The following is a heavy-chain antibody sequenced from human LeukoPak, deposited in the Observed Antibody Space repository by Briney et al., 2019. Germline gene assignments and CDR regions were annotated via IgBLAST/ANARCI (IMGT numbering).Heavy chain of an antibody. CDR1: GFTFSSYE. J-gene: IGHJ3*02. Sequence: GSLRLSCAASGFTFSSYEMNWVRQAPGKGLEGGSYISSSCSTIYYADSVKGRFTISRDNAKNSLSLQMNSLRAEDTAVYYCAREVGFGELWFGELSRHDAFDIWGQGTMVTVSS. D-gene: IGHD3-10*01. CDR2: ISSSCSTI. V-gene: IGHV3-48*03. CDR3: AREVGFGELWFGELSRHDAFDI.